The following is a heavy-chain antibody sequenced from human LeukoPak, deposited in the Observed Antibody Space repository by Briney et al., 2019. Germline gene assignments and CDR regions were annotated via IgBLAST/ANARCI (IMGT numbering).Heavy chain of an antibody. CDR3: ARSIAARRGTLYY. D-gene: IGHD6-6*01. J-gene: IGHJ4*02. CDR2: INHSGST. CDR1: GGSFSGYY. Sequence: PSETLSLTCAVYGGSFSGYYWSWIRQPPGKGLEWIGEINHSGSTNYNPSLKSRVTISVDTSKNQFSLKLSSVTAADTAVYYCARSIAARRGTLYYWGQGTLVTVPS. V-gene: IGHV4-34*01.